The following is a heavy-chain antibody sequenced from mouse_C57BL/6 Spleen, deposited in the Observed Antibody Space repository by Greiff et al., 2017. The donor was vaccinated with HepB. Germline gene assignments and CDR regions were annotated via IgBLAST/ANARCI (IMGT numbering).Heavy chain of an antibody. CDR1: GYTFTSYW. J-gene: IGHJ3*01. V-gene: IGHV1-53*01. D-gene: IGHD2-3*01. Sequence: QVQLQQPGTELVKPGASVKLSCKASGYTFTSYWMHWVKQRPGQGLEWIGNINPSNGGTNYNEKFKSKGTLTVDKSSSTAYMQLSSLTSEDSAVYYCARGGYYGAWFAYWGQGTLVTVSA. CDR3: ARGGYYGAWFAY. CDR2: INPSNGGT.